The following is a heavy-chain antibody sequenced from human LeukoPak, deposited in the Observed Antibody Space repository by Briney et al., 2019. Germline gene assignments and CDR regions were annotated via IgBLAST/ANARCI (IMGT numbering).Heavy chain of an antibody. D-gene: IGHD1-26*01. CDR3: ARLSSGRSTYYFDY. V-gene: IGHV3-66*01. Sequence: GGSLRLSCAASGFTVSSSYMSWVRQAPGKGLEWVSVIYSGGSTYYADSVKGRFTISRDNAKNSLYLQMNSLRVEDTAVYYCARLSSGRSTYYFDYWGQGTLVTVSS. CDR2: IYSGGST. CDR1: GFTVSSSY. J-gene: IGHJ4*02.